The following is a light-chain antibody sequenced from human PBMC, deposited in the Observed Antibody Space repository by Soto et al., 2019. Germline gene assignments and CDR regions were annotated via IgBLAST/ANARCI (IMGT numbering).Light chain of an antibody. CDR1: SSDVGGYNY. J-gene: IGLJ1*01. CDR3: SSYTHSITQV. Sequence: QSALTQPASVSGSPGQSITISCTGTSSDVGGYNYVSWYQHHPGKAPRLMIFDVSNRPSGVSNRFSGSKSGNTASLTISGLQAEDEADNYSSSYTHSITQVFGTGTKVTVL. CDR2: DVS. V-gene: IGLV2-14*03.